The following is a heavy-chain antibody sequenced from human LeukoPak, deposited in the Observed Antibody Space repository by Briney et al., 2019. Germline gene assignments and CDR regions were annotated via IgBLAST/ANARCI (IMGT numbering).Heavy chain of an antibody. Sequence: GGSLRLSCAASGFTFSSYSMNWVRQAPGKGLEWVSSISSSSSYIYYADSVKGRFTISRDNAKNSLYLQMNSLRAEDTAVYYCARDLLKLAEMATMGYGGWGQGTVVTVSS. V-gene: IGHV3-21*01. CDR2: ISSSSSYI. D-gene: IGHD5-24*01. CDR3: ARDLLKLAEMATMGYGG. CDR1: GFTFSSYS. J-gene: IGHJ4*02.